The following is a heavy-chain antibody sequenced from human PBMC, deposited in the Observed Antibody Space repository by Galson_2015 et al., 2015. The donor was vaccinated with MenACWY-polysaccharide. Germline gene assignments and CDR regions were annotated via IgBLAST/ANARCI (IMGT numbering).Heavy chain of an antibody. CDR2: ISYDGGT. Sequence: LSLTCTVSGDSITSGGYFWNWIRQHPGKGLEWIASISYDGGTYYSPSLKSRVTISADTPNNQFSLKLSSVTAADTAVYYCARGGRAVSNRNWFDPWGQGTLVTVSS. D-gene: IGHD3-16*01. CDR3: ARGGRAVSNRNWFDP. J-gene: IGHJ5*02. V-gene: IGHV4-31*03. CDR1: GDSITSGGYF.